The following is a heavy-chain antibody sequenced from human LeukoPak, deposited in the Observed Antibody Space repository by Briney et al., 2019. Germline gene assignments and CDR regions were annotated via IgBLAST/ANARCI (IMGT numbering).Heavy chain of an antibody. CDR3: ATSGGHPKGFDF. D-gene: IGHD2-15*01. Sequence: GGTLRLFCAASGITFNDSYMSWIRQAPGTGLEWISFMYTRGSTIYYADSVTGRFTISGDNAKSSLHLQMNSLSAEDTAVYYCATSGGHPKGFDFWGQGTLVTVSS. V-gene: IGHV3-11*04. CDR1: GITFNDSY. J-gene: IGHJ4*02. CDR2: MYTRGSTI.